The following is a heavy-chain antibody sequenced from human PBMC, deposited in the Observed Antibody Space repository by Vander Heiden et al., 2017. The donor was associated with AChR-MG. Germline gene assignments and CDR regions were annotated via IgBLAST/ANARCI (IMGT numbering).Heavy chain of an antibody. V-gene: IGHV4-59*01. Sequence: QVQLQESGPGLVKPSETLSLTCTVSGGSIRSYYWSWIRQPPGKGLEWIGYIYYSGSTNYNPSLKSRVTISVDTSKNQFSLKLSSVTAADTAVYYCARGEGWSGYGYYYYYYMDVWGKGTTVTVSS. CDR1: GGSIRSYY. CDR3: ARGEGWSGYGYYYYYYMDV. D-gene: IGHD3-3*01. CDR2: IYYSGST. J-gene: IGHJ6*03.